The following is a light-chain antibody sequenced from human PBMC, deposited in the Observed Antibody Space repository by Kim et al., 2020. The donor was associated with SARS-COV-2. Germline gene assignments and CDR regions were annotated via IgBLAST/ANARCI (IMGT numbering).Light chain of an antibody. CDR1: QSILSTSNNKTY. CDR2: WAS. J-gene: IGKJ2*01. V-gene: IGKV4-1*01. CDR3: QQYYTIPYT. Sequence: TTTIKCKSSQSILSTSNNKTYLAWYQQKPGQSPRLLIYWASTRESGVSDRLSGSGSGTDFTLTISSLQAEDVAVYYCQQYYTIPYTFGQGTKLEI.